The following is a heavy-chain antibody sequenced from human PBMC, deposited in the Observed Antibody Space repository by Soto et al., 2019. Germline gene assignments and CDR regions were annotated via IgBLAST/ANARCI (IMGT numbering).Heavy chain of an antibody. CDR1: GYTFSNYW. J-gene: IGHJ3*02. CDR3: ARRPRSGYYPDAFDI. CDR2: IYPGDSDT. V-gene: IGHV5-51*01. D-gene: IGHD3-3*01. Sequence: GESLKISCQGSGYTFSNYWIGWVRQMPGKALECMGIIYPGDSDTTYSPSFQGQVTISADKSTSTAYLQWRSLRASDTAMYYCARRPRSGYYPDAFDIWGQGTMVTVSS.